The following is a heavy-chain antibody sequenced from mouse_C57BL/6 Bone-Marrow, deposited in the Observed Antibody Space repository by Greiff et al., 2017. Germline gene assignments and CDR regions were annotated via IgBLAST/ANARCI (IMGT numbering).Heavy chain of an antibody. CDR1: GFTFSSYA. Sequence: EVKLVESGGGLVKPGGSLKLSCAASGFTFSSYAMSWVRQTPEKRLEWVATISDGGSYTYYPDNVKGRFTISRDNAKNNLYLQRSHLKSEDTAMYYCARGDAMDYWGQGTSVTVSS. V-gene: IGHV5-4*03. CDR3: ARGDAMDY. J-gene: IGHJ4*01. CDR2: ISDGGSYT.